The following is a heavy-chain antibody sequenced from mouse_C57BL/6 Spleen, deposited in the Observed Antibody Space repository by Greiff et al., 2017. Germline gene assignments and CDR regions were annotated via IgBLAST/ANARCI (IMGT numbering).Heavy chain of an antibody. CDR3: ARWEAFSTMITTRGY. D-gene: IGHD2-4*01. Sequence: QVQLKESGPELVKPGASVKISCKASGYAFSSSWMNWVKQRPGKGLEWIGRIYPGDGDTNYNGKFKGKATLTADKSSSTAYMQLSSLTSEDSAVYFCARWEAFSTMITTRGYWGQGTTLTVSS. CDR2: IYPGDGDT. J-gene: IGHJ2*01. CDR1: GYAFSSSW. V-gene: IGHV1-82*01.